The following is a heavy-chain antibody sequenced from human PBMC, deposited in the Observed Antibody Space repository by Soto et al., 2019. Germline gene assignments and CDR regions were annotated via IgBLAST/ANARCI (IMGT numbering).Heavy chain of an antibody. J-gene: IGHJ6*02. Sequence: SETLSLTCIVSGGSISSNYWSWIRQPPGKGLEWIGYIYYTGSTNFNPSLKNRVIISVDTSKNQFSLKLSSVTAADTAVYYCARSYPNTIFGVVPSRGLDVWGQGTTVTVSS. CDR3: ARSYPNTIFGVVPSRGLDV. CDR1: GGSISSNY. V-gene: IGHV4-59*01. D-gene: IGHD3-3*01. CDR2: IYYTGST.